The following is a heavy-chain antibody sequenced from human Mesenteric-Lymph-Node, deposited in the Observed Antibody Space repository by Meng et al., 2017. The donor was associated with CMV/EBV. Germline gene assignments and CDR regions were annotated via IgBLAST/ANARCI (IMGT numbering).Heavy chain of an antibody. Sequence: GESLKISCAASGMTFSAYALSWVRQAPGKGLEWVAGIGTSGGNIYYADSVKGRFTISRDNAKNSLYLQMNSLRAEDTAVYYCARAPYSSPDYWGQGTLVTVSS. CDR2: IGTSGGNI. J-gene: IGHJ4*02. CDR1: GMTFSAYA. CDR3: ARAPYSSPDY. V-gene: IGHV3-21*01. D-gene: IGHD6-13*01.